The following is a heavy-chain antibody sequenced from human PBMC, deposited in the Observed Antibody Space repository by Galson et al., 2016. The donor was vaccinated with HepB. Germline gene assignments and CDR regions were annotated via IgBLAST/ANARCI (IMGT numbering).Heavy chain of an antibody. CDR2: INAGSGNT. D-gene: IGHD3-9*01. CDR1: GYPFTKFA. CDR3: AKNDILSGYGSFDY. J-gene: IGHJ4*02. Sequence: SVMVSSNASGYPFTKFAMHCGRQAPRQRLEGMGWINAGSGNTKYSQKLQGRVTITRDTSASTAYMDLSSLRPADTAVYYCAKNDILSGYGSFDYWGQGTLVTVSS. V-gene: IGHV1-3*01.